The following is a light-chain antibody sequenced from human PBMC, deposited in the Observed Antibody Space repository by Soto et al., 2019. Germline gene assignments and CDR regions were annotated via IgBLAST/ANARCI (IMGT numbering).Light chain of an antibody. J-gene: IGKJ4*01. CDR3: QQYDTWPLT. CDR2: GAS. V-gene: IGKV3D-15*01. CDR1: QSVNSN. Sequence: EIVMTQSPATLSVSPGEGVTLSCRASQSVNSNLAWYQQKPGQAPRLLIYGASTRATGIPARFSGSGSGTEFTLTISSLQSEDFAVYYCQQYDTWPLTFGGGTKVDIK.